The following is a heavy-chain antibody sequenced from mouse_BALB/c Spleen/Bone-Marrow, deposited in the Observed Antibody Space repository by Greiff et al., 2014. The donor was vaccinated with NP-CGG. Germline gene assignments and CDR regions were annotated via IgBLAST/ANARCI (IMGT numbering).Heavy chain of an antibody. CDR2: ISSSGSYT. Sequence: VQLKESGGGLVKPGGSLKLSCAASGFTFSSFAMSWIRQSPEKRLEWVAEISSSGSYTYYPDTVTGRFTISRDNAKNTLYLEMSSLRSEDTAMYYCAIMKNYAMDYWGQGTSVTVSS. J-gene: IGHJ4*01. CDR1: GFTFSSFA. V-gene: IGHV5-9-4*01. D-gene: IGHD2-3*01. CDR3: AIMKNYAMDY.